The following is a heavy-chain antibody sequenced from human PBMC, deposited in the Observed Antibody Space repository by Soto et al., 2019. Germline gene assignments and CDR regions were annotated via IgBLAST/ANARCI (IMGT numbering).Heavy chain of an antibody. CDR1: GLTFSSYA. D-gene: IGHD3-10*01. V-gene: IGHV3-23*01. CDR2: ISGSGGST. J-gene: IGHJ5*02. CDR3: AKRSSGNWFDP. Sequence: EVQLLESGGGLVQPGGSLRLSCAASGLTFSSYAMSWVRQAPGKGLEWVSVISGSGGSTYYADSVKGRFTISRDNSKTTLYLQMNSLRAEDTAVYYGAKRSSGNWFDPWGQGTLVTVSS.